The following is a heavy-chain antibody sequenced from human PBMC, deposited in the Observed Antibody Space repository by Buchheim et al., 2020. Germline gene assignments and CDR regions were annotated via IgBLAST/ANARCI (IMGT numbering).Heavy chain of an antibody. Sequence: VQVVESGGGLLQPGGSLRLSCAASGFTFSTYEMNWVRQAPGKGLEWVSYISSSGSTIYYADSVRGRFTISRDNAKKSMFVQMNSLRVEDTAVYYCARGGTWGLPHLFDYWGQGTL. D-gene: IGHD2-21*01. CDR2: ISSSGSTI. CDR3: ARGGTWGLPHLFDY. J-gene: IGHJ4*02. CDR1: GFTFSTYE. V-gene: IGHV3-48*03.